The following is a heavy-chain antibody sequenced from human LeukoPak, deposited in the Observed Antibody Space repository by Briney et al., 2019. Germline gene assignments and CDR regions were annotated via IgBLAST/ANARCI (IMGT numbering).Heavy chain of an antibody. J-gene: IGHJ4*02. CDR2: ISGSGGST. V-gene: IGHV3-23*01. Sequence: GGSLRLSCAASGFTFSSYAMSWVRQAPGKGLEWVSAISGSGGSTYCADSVKGRFTISRDNAKNSLYLQMNSLRAEDTAVYYCARECSGGSCSDYWGQGTLVTVSS. CDR3: ARECSGGSCSDY. CDR1: GFTFSSYA. D-gene: IGHD2-15*01.